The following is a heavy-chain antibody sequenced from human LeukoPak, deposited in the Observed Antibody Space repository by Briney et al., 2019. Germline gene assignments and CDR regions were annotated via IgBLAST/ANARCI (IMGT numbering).Heavy chain of an antibody. CDR2: IYPGDSDI. D-gene: IGHD6-6*01. CDR1: GYSFTSYW. CDR3: ARRGIAARDNWFDP. V-gene: IGHV5-51*01. J-gene: IGHJ5*02. Sequence: GESLKISCKGSGYSFTSYWIGWVRQMPGKGLEWMGIIYPGDSDIRYSPSFQGQVSTSADKSISTAYLQWSSLKASDTAMYYCARRGIAARDNWFDPWGQGTLVTVSS.